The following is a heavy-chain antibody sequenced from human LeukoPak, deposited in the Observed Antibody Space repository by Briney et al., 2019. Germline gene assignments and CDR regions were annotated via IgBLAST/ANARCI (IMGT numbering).Heavy chain of an antibody. CDR1: GYSISQAYY. Sequence: PSETLSLTCTVSGYSISQAYYWGWIRQPPGKGLEWIGSIYHSGSTYHNPSLKSRVTISVDTSKNQFSLKLSSVTAADTAVYYCARDVYSSSSKSGYFDYWGQGTLVTVSS. J-gene: IGHJ4*02. CDR3: ARDVYSSSSKSGYFDY. CDR2: IYHSGST. V-gene: IGHV4-38-2*02. D-gene: IGHD6-6*01.